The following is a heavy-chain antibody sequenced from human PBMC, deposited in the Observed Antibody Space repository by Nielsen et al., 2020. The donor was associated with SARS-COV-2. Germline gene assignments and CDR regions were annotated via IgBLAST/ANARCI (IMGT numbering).Heavy chain of an antibody. J-gene: IGHJ5*02. Sequence: ASVKVSCKVSGYTLTDLSIHWVRQAPGKGLEWMGGVDRQDGQTVYAQKFQGRVTMTEDTSTDTAHLELRSLKSEDTAVYFCVIVTAALAFDPWGQGSLITVSS. CDR2: VDRQDGQT. D-gene: IGHD3-16*02. CDR1: GYTLTDLS. V-gene: IGHV1-24*01. CDR3: VIVTAALAFDP.